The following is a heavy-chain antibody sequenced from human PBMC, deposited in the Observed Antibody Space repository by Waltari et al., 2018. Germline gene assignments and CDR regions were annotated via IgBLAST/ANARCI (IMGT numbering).Heavy chain of an antibody. Sequence: DVQLVESGGGLVQPGGSLRLSCAASGFTFNTYWLPWVRQAPGKGPVWVSCINADGASTSYADAVKGRFTISRDNAKNTLYLQMNSLRAEDTAVYYCTRTRYCSTTSCQVDWFDPWGQGTLVTVSS. CDR2: INADGAST. J-gene: IGHJ5*02. CDR1: GFTFNTYW. CDR3: TRTRYCSTTSCQVDWFDP. V-gene: IGHV3-74*01. D-gene: IGHD2-2*01.